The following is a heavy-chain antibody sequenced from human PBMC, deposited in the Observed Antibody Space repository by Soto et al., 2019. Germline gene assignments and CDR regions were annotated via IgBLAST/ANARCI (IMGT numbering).Heavy chain of an antibody. CDR3: TRADYYDSSGYSDAFDI. D-gene: IGHD3-22*01. CDR1: GFTFGDYA. CDR2: IRSKAYGGTT. Sequence: GESLKISCTASGFTFGDYAMSWVRQAPGKGLEWVGFIRSKAYGGTTEYAASVKGRFTISRDDSKSIAYLQMNSLKTEDTAVYCCTRADYYDSSGYSDAFDIWGQGTMVTVSS. V-gene: IGHV3-49*04. J-gene: IGHJ3*02.